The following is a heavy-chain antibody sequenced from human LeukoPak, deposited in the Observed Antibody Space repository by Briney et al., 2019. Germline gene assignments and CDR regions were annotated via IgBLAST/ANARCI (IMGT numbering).Heavy chain of an antibody. V-gene: IGHV3-33*01. J-gene: IGHJ4*02. CDR1: GFTFSSYG. D-gene: IGHD5-18*01. Sequence: GGSLRLSCAASGFTFSSYGMHWVRQAPGKGLEWVAVIWYDGSNKYYADSVKGRFTISRDNAKNTLYLQVNSLRAEDTAVYFCARGGSDTAMAHDYWGQGTLVTVSS. CDR2: IWYDGSNK. CDR3: ARGGSDTAMAHDY.